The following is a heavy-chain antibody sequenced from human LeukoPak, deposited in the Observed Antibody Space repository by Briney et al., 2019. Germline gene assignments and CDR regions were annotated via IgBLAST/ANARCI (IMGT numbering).Heavy chain of an antibody. D-gene: IGHD3-3*02. CDR3: ARGRAFFD. CDR2: IYTSGTT. Sequence: SETLSLTCAVYGGSFSGYYWSWIRQPAGKGLEWIGRIYTSGTTNYNPSLKSRVTMSVDTSKNQFSLKLSSVTAADTAVYYCARGRAFFDWGQGTLVTVCS. V-gene: IGHV4-59*10. J-gene: IGHJ4*02. CDR1: GGSFSGYY.